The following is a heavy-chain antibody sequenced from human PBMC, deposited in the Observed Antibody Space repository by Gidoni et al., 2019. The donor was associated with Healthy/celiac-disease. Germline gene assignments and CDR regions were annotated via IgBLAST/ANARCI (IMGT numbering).Heavy chain of an antibody. V-gene: IGHV4-39*01. CDR3: ARGRGPYYFDY. D-gene: IGHD1-26*01. CDR1: GGSISSSSYY. CDR2: IYYSGST. Sequence: QLQLQESGPGLVKPSETLSLTCTVSGGSISSSSYYWGWIRQPPGKGLAWIGSIYYSGSTYYNPSLKSRVTISVDTSKNQFSLKLSSVTAADTAVYYCARGRGPYYFDYWGQGTLVTVSS. J-gene: IGHJ4*02.